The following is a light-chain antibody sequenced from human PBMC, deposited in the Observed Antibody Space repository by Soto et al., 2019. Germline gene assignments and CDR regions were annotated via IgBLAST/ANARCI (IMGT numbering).Light chain of an antibody. CDR3: HQYGRSASSIT. J-gene: IGKJ3*01. V-gene: IGKV3-20*01. CDR2: DAS. Sequence: ESVLTQSPGTLSLSPGDRATLSCRASQSVRSGHLAWYQQKPGQAPRLVIYDASTRATGIPDRFSGGWSGTDFTLLISRVEPEDFAVYYCHQYGRSASSITFGPGTKVENK. CDR1: QSVRSGH.